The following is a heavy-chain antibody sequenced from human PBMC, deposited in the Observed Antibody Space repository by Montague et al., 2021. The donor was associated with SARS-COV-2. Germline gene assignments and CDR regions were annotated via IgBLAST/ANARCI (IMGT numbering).Heavy chain of an antibody. V-gene: IGHV3-23*03. J-gene: IGHJ4*02. Sequence: SLRLSCAASGFTFSSYAMSWVRQAPGKGLEWVSLIYSGGSSTYYADSVKVRVTISRDNSKNTLYLQMNSLRAKDTAVYYCAKSRVIRYDSSGYYYPLDYWGQGTLVTVSS. CDR1: GFTFSSYA. CDR3: AKSRVIRYDSSGYYYPLDY. D-gene: IGHD3-22*01. CDR2: IYSGGSST.